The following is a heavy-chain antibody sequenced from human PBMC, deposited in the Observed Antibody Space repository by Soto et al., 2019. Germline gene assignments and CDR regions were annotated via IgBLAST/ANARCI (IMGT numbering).Heavy chain of an antibody. Sequence: GGSLRLSCAASGFTFSSYSMNWVRQAPGKGLEWVSFITGSSNYIYYTDSVKGRFTISRDNAKNSLYLQMNSLRAEDTAVYYCARSKEQLLNRRYYSYYMDVWGKGTTVTVSS. CDR2: ITGSSNYI. V-gene: IGHV3-21*01. CDR3: ARSKEQLLNRRYYSYYMDV. CDR1: GFTFSSYS. J-gene: IGHJ6*03. D-gene: IGHD2-2*01.